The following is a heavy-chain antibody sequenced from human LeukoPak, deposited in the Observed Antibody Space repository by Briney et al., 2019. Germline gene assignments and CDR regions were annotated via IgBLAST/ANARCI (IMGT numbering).Heavy chain of an antibody. D-gene: IGHD6-13*01. CDR3: ARDPGNIGSSWYLGWFDP. CDR2: ISYDGSNK. Sequence: GRSLRLSCAASGFTFSSYAMHWVRQAPGKGLEWVAVISYDGSNKYYAASVKGRFTISRDKSKNTLYLQMNSLRAEDTAVYYCARDPGNIGSSWYLGWFDPWGQGTLVTVSS. V-gene: IGHV3-30*04. CDR1: GFTFSSYA. J-gene: IGHJ5*02.